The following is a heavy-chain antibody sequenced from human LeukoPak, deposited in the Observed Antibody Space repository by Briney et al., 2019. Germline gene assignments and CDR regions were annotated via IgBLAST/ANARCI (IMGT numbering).Heavy chain of an antibody. CDR3: ARRYSSSWYEVMHLSGSYYYYMDV. Sequence: ASVKVSCKASGHIFTGYYMHWVRQAPGQGLEWMGWINPKSGGTNYAQKFQGRVTMTKDTSISTAYMELSSLRSEDTAVYYCARRYSSSWYEVMHLSGSYYYYMDVWGKGTTVTISS. V-gene: IGHV1-2*02. D-gene: IGHD6-13*01. CDR1: GHIFTGYY. J-gene: IGHJ6*03. CDR2: INPKSGGT.